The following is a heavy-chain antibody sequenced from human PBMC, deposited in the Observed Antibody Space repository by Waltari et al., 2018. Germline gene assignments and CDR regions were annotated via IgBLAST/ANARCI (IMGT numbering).Heavy chain of an antibody. V-gene: IGHV1-2*06. CDR3: ARGERNWFDP. J-gene: IGHJ5*02. D-gene: IGHD1-1*01. CDR2: INPYSGGT. CDR1: GYTFTGYY. Sequence: QVQLVQSGAEVKKPGASVKVSCKASGYTFTGYYMHWVRQAPGQGLEWLVRINPYSGGTNYAQKFQGRFTMTMDTSISTAYMELSRLRSDDTAVYYCARGERNWFDPWGQGTLVTVSS.